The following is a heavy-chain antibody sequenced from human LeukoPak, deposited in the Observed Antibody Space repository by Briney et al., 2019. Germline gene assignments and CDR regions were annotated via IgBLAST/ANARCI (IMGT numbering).Heavy chain of an antibody. CDR3: AKGQERPDRFIVVPADFQH. CDR1: GFTFSSYA. CDR2: ISGSGDST. D-gene: IGHD2-2*01. V-gene: IGHV3-23*01. J-gene: IGHJ1*01. Sequence: PGGSLRLSCAASGFTFSSYATSWVRQAPGKGLEWVSAISGSGDSTYHADSVKGRFTISRDNSKNTLYLQMNSLRAEDTAIYYCAKGQERPDRFIVVPADFQHWGQGTLVTVSS.